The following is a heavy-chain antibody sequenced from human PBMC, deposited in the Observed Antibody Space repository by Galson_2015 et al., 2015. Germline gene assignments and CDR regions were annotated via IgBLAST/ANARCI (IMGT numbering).Heavy chain of an antibody. CDR2: IYYSGST. J-gene: IGHJ4*02. CDR1: GGSISSSSYY. Sequence: SETLSLTCTVSGGSISSSSYYWGWIRQPPGKGLEWIGSIYYSGSTYYNPSLKSRVTISVDTSKNQFSLKLSSVTAADTAVYYCARHGRWWSGYYNRTYFDYWGQGTLVTVSS. CDR3: ARHGRWWSGYYNRTYFDY. D-gene: IGHD3-3*01. V-gene: IGHV4-39*01.